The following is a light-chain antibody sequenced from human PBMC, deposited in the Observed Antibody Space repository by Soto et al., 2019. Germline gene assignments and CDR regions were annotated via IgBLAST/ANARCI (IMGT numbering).Light chain of an antibody. CDR2: DVS. CDR1: SSDVGYYNY. V-gene: IGLV2-8*01. Sequence: QSALPQPPSASGSPGQSVTIACTGTSSDVGYYNYVSWYQQPPGKAPKLLIYDVSKRPSGVPDRFSGSKSGNTASLTVSGLQAEDEGDYYCSSYAGSNYPYVFGTGTKVT. CDR3: SSYAGSNYPYV. J-gene: IGLJ1*01.